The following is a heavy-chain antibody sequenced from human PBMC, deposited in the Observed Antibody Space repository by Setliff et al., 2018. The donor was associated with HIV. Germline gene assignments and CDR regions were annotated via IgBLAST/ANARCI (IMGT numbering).Heavy chain of an antibody. V-gene: IGHV3-64D*09. CDR3: VKSLMFFNWFDS. J-gene: IGHJ5*01. CDR1: DFSLGSFTRHT. D-gene: IGHD3-10*02. CDR2: ISTNGDST. Sequence: GGSLRLSCAASDFSLGSFTRHTMNWVRLAPGKGLEYVSSISTNGDSTSYADSVKGRFTISRDNSKNTLYLQMSSLRTEDTAVYYCVKSLMFFNWFDSWGQGTLVTVSS.